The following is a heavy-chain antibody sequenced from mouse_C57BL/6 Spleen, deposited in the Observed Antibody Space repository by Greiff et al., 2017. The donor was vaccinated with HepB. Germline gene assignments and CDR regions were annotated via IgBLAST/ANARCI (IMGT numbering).Heavy chain of an antibody. Sequence: EVQLQQSGPELLKPGASVKISCKASGYTFTDYYMNWVKQSHGKSLEWIGDINPNNGGTSYNQKFKGKATLTVDKSSSTAYMELRSLTSEDSAVYYCARGPYYYGSSYDWYFDVWGTGTTVTVSS. CDR3: ARGPYYYGSSYDWYFDV. CDR1: GYTFTDYY. CDR2: INPNNGGT. J-gene: IGHJ1*03. V-gene: IGHV1-26*01. D-gene: IGHD1-1*01.